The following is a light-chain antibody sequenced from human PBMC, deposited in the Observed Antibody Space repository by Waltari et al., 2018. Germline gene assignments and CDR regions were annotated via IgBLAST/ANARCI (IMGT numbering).Light chain of an antibody. CDR1: QSVSRT. Sequence: EIVLTQSPGTLFWSTGEGATLSCRASQSVSRTLARYQQKPAQAPRLPIYGASSRATGIPDRFSGSGSGTDFSLTISRLEPDDSAVYFCQHYVSLPATFGQGTKVEIK. CDR2: GAS. J-gene: IGKJ1*01. CDR3: QHYVSLPAT. V-gene: IGKV3-20*01.